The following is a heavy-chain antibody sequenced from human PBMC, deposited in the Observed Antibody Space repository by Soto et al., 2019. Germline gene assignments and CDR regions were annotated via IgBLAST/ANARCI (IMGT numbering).Heavy chain of an antibody. D-gene: IGHD3-16*01. CDR1: GFIVSTSGSAFSRYA. CDR2: ISGSGVRT. CDR3: ATPAYDY. V-gene: IGHV3-23*01. Sequence: GGSLRLSCAASGFIVSTSGSAFSRYAMTWVRQTPGKALEWVSSISGSGVRTYYSDSVRGRFTISRDNSKDRLYLEMNSVRAEDTAVYYCATPAYDYWGHGTLVTVSS. J-gene: IGHJ4*01.